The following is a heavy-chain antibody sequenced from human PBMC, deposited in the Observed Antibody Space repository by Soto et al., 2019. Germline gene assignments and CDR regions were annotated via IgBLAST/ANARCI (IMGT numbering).Heavy chain of an antibody. V-gene: IGHV4-31*03. D-gene: IGHD2-2*01. Sequence: QVQLQESGPGLVKPSQTLSLTCTVSGGSISSGGYYWSWIRQHPGKGLEWIGYIYYSGSTYYNQSLKSRITISVDTSKNLFSLKMNSVTAADTAVYYCARSSTSANYFDYWGQGTLVTVSS. CDR3: ARSSTSANYFDY. J-gene: IGHJ4*02. CDR1: GGSISSGGYY. CDR2: IYYSGST.